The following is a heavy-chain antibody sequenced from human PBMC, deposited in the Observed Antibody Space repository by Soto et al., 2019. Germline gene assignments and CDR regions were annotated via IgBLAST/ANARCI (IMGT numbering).Heavy chain of an antibody. CDR1: GFTFSSYW. D-gene: IGHD2-15*01. CDR2: IHRDGSEK. J-gene: IGHJ4*02. V-gene: IGHV3-7*01. Sequence: EVQLVESGGGLVQPGGSLRLSCAASGFTFSSYWMSWVRQAPGKGLEWVANIHRDGSEKYYVDSVEGRFTISRDNAKNAVELQMNSLRAEDTAVYYGARPLGYCSGGSCFPFDYWGQGTLVTVSS. CDR3: ARPLGYCSGGSCFPFDY.